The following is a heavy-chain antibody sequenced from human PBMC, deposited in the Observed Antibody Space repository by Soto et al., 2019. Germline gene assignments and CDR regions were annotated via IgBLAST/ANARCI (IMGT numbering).Heavy chain of an antibody. Sequence: ASVKVSCKASGYTFTGYYMHWARQAPGQGLEWMGWINPNSGGTNYAQKFQGRVTMTRDTSISTAYMELSRLRSDDTAVYYCASSVSDAYYYYGMDVWGQGTTVTVSS. V-gene: IGHV1-2*02. CDR2: INPNSGGT. CDR3: ASSVSDAYYYYGMDV. J-gene: IGHJ6*02. CDR1: GYTFTGYY.